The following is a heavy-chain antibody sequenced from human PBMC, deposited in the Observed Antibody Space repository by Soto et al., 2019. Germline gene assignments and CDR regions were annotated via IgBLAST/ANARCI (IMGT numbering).Heavy chain of an antibody. Sequence: ASVKVSCKASGYTFTSYGISWVRQAPGQGLEWMGWISAYNGNTNYAQKLQGRVTMTTDTSTSTAYMELRSLRSDDTAVYYCARARGGLDSSGYYYYFYYGMDVWGQGPRVPVSS. CDR3: ARARGGLDSSGYYYYFYYGMDV. V-gene: IGHV1-18*04. J-gene: IGHJ6*02. CDR1: GYTFTSYG. CDR2: ISAYNGNT. D-gene: IGHD3-22*01.